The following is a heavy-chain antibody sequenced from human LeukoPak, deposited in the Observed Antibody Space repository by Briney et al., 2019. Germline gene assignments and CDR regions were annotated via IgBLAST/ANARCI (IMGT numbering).Heavy chain of an antibody. D-gene: IGHD1-26*01. CDR1: GYTFTTYG. J-gene: IGHJ3*02. V-gene: IGHV1-18*01. CDR2: IRPNSGST. Sequence: ASVKVSCKASGYTFTTYGVTWVRQAPGQGLEWMGWIRPNSGSTYYAQKVQGRVTMTTDTSTSTAYMELRSLRSEDTAVYYCARDAVEGDTPDAFDIWGQGTMVIVSS. CDR3: ARDAVEGDTPDAFDI.